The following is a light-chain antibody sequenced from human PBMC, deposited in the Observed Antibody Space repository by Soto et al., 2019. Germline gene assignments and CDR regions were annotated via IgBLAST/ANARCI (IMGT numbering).Light chain of an antibody. CDR2: ENN. J-gene: IGLJ3*02. Sequence: SVLTQPPSVSAAPGQKVTISCSGSSSNIGNNDVSWYQQLPGTAPKLLIFENNKRPSGIPDRFSGSKSGTSATLGITGLQTGDEADYYCGTWDNSLSAGVFGGGTKVTVL. V-gene: IGLV1-51*02. CDR3: GTWDNSLSAGV. CDR1: SSNIGNND.